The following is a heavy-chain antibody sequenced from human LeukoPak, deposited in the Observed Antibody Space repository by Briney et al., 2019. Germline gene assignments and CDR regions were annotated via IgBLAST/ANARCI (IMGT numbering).Heavy chain of an antibody. CDR2: IRSKANSYAT. CDR1: GFTFSGSA. Sequence: GGSLKLSCAASGFTFSGSAMHWVRQASGKGLEWVGRIRSKANSYATAYAASVKGRFTISRDDSKNTANRQMNSLKTEDTAAYYCTSPPYSNYAIWGQGTLVTVSS. V-gene: IGHV3-73*01. D-gene: IGHD4-11*01. J-gene: IGHJ4*02. CDR3: TSPPYSNYAI.